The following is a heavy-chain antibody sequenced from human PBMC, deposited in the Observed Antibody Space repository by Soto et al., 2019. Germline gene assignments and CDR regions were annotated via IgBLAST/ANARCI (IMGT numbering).Heavy chain of an antibody. V-gene: IGHV4-59*08. CDR2: IYYSGST. CDR1: GGSISSYY. CDR3: ATFLGYSYGLWWGYFDY. D-gene: IGHD5-18*01. J-gene: IGHJ4*02. Sequence: SETLSLTCTVSGGSISSYYWSWIRQPPGKGLEWIGYIYYSGSTNYNPSLKSRVTISVDTSKNQFSLKLSSVTAADTAVYYCATFLGYSYGLWWGYFDYWGQGTLVTVSS.